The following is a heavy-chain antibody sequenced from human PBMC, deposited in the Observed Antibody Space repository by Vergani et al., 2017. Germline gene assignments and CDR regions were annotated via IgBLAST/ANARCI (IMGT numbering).Heavy chain of an antibody. CDR3: AGDXAGGTYYDFWSGYYEFDY. Sequence: QVQLVESGGGLVKPGGSLRLSCAASGFTFSDYYMSWIRQAPGKGLEWVSYISSSGSTIYYADSVKGRFTISRDNAKNSLYLQMNSLRAEDTAVYYCAGDXAGGTYYDFWSGYYEFDYWGQGTLVTVSS. CDR2: ISSSGSTI. J-gene: IGHJ4*02. D-gene: IGHD3-3*01. V-gene: IGHV3-11*01. CDR1: GFTFSDYY.